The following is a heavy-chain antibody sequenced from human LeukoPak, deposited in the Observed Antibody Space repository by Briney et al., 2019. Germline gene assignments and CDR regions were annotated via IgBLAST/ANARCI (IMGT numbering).Heavy chain of an antibody. D-gene: IGHD3-22*01. V-gene: IGHV3-21*01. CDR2: ISSSSYI. CDR1: GFTFSSYS. Sequence: GGSLRLSCAASGFTFSSYSMNWVRQAPGKGLEWVSSISSSSYIYYADSVKGRFTISRDNAKNSLYLQMNSLRAEDTAVYYCAPSYDSSGTLDYWGQGTLVTVSS. J-gene: IGHJ4*02. CDR3: APSYDSSGTLDY.